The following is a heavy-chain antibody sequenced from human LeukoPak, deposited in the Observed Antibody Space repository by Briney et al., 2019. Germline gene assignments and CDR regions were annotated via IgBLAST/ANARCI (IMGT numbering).Heavy chain of an antibody. D-gene: IGHD6-19*01. CDR1: GGTFISYA. CDR3: ARSEDRSGWYWAFDI. CDR2: IIPIFSTA. V-gene: IGHV1-69*13. J-gene: IGHJ3*02. Sequence: GASVTVSCKASGGTFISYAISWVRQAPGQGLEWMGGIIPIFSTANYAQKFRGRVTITADESTSTAYMELSSLRSEDTAVYYCARSEDRSGWYWAFDIWGQGTMVTVSS.